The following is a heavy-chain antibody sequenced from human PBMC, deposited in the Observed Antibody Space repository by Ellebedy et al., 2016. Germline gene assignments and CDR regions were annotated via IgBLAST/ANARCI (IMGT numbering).Heavy chain of an antibody. J-gene: IGHJ6*03. CDR2: IKQDGSEK. D-gene: IGHD3-16*01. Sequence: GESLKISCAASGFTFSSYWMSWVRQAPGKGLEWVANIKQDGSEKYYVDSVKGRFTISRDNAKNSLYLQMNSLRAEDTAVYYCAREALRGGGYMDVWGKGTTVTVSS. CDR1: GFTFSSYW. CDR3: AREALRGGGYMDV. V-gene: IGHV3-7*01.